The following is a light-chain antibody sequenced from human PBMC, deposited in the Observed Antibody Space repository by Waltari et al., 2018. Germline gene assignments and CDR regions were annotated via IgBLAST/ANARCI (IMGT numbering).Light chain of an antibody. CDR2: KDS. J-gene: IGLJ3*02. Sequence: SYELTQPSSVSVSPRQTARITCSGDVLAKKYARWFQQKPGQAPVLVIYKDSERPSGIPGRFSGASSGTTVTLTISGAQVEDEADYYCYSAADNSWVFGGGTKLTVL. CDR3: YSAADNSWV. V-gene: IGLV3-27*01. CDR1: VLAKKY.